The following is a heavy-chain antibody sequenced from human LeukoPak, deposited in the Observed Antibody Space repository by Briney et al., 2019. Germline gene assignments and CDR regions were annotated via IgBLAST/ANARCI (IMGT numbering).Heavy chain of an antibody. CDR2: IYYSGST. Sequence: SQTLSLTCTVSGGSISSGGYSWSWIRQHPGKGLEWIGYIYYSGSTYYNPSLKSRVTISVDTSKNQFSLKLSSVTAADTAVYYCARGARTIHYYDSSGYYFDYWGQGTLVTVPS. V-gene: IGHV4-31*03. CDR3: ARGARTIHYYDSSGYYFDY. J-gene: IGHJ4*02. CDR1: GGSISSGGYS. D-gene: IGHD3-22*01.